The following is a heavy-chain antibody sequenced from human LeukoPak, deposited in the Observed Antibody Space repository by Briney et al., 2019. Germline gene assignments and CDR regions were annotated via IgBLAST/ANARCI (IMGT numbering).Heavy chain of an antibody. V-gene: IGHV3-64D*06. CDR1: GFTFSIYA. CDR3: VKTMVTFGGIIRGDAFDI. CDR2: INNNGGTT. Sequence: PGGSLRLSCSASGFTFSIYAMHWVRQAPGKGLEYLSGINNNGGTTNYADSVKGRFTISRDNFKNTLYLQMSSLRPEDTAVYYCVKTMVTFGGIIRGDAFDIWGQGTMVTVSS. J-gene: IGHJ3*02. D-gene: IGHD3-16*01.